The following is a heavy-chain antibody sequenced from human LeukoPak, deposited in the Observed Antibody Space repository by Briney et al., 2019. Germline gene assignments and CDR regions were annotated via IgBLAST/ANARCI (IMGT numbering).Heavy chain of an antibody. V-gene: IGHV3-21*01. CDR2: ISSSSSYI. J-gene: IGHJ4*02. Sequence: GGSLRLSCAASGFTFSSYSMNWVRHAPGKGLEWVSSISSSSSYIYYADSVKGRFTISRDNAKNALYLQMNSLRAEDTAVYYCARQYYYESSGYYYPHVEVVYWGQGTLVTVSS. D-gene: IGHD3-22*01. CDR3: ARQYYYESSGYYYPHVEVVY. CDR1: GFTFSSYS.